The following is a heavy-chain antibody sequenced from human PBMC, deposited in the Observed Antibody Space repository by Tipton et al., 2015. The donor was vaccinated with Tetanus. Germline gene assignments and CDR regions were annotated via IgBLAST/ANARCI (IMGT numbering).Heavy chain of an antibody. CDR3: ARGPLMGSTRWFVP. Sequence: QLVQSGAEVKKPGASVKVSCEASGYTFSIYAIGWVRQAPGQGLEWVGWISADTDNTNYAQKFQGRVTMTTDASTSTAYMELRSLRSDDTAVYYCARGPLMGSTRWFVPWGQGTLVTVSS. V-gene: IGHV1-18*01. D-gene: IGHD1-26*01. CDR1: GYTFSIYA. J-gene: IGHJ5*02. CDR2: ISADTDNT.